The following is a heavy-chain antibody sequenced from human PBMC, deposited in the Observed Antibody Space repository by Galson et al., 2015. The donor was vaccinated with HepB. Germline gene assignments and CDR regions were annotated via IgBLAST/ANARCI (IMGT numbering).Heavy chain of an antibody. V-gene: IGHV3-11*01. D-gene: IGHD3-22*01. CDR1: GFTFSDYY. Sequence: SLRLSCAASGFTFSDYYMSWIRQAPGKGLEWVSYISSSGSTIYYADSVKGRFTISRDNAKNSLYLQMNSLRAEDTAVYYCARDRSRDYYNSSGYYVGYYRGQGTLVTVSS. CDR2: ISSSGSTI. J-gene: IGHJ4*02. CDR3: ARDRSRDYYNSSGYYVGYY.